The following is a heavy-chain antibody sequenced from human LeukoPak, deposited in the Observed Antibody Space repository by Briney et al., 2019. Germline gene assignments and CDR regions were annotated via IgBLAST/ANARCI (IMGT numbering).Heavy chain of an antibody. CDR3: ARGNNPYYFDY. Sequence: SETLSLTCTVSGGSINSGDYYWSWIRQPPGKGLEWIGYIYYSGKSFYNPSLKSRVTISVDTSKNHVSLNLSSVTAADTAVYYCARGNNPYYFDYWGQGTLVTVSS. V-gene: IGHV4-30-4*08. CDR2: IYYSGKS. D-gene: IGHD2/OR15-2a*01. CDR1: GGSINSGDYY. J-gene: IGHJ4*02.